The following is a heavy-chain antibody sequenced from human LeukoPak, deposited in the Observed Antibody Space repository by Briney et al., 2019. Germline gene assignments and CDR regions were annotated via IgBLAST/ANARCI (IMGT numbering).Heavy chain of an antibody. CDR1: GFTFSSNV. V-gene: IGHV3-23*01. D-gene: IGHD2-21*01. Sequence: GGSLRLSCATSGFTFSSNVMSWVRQAPGKGLEWLSVISGSGDTTYYADSVKGRFTISRDNSKNTLYLQMNSLRAENTAVYYCAKDEGPYSSAEYFQHWGQGTLVTVSS. J-gene: IGHJ1*01. CDR3: AKDEGPYSSAEYFQH. CDR2: ISGSGDTT.